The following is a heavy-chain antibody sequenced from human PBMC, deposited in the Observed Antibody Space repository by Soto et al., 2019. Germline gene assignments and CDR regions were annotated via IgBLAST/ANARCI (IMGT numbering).Heavy chain of an antibody. V-gene: IGHV3-74*01. Sequence: GGSLRLSCAASGVTFSSYWMHWVRQAPGKGLVWVSRINSDGSSTSYADSVKGRFTISRDNAKNTLYLQMNSLRAEDTAVYYCARGSAMELYYYYGMDVWGQGTTVTVYS. CDR1: GVTFSSYW. CDR2: INSDGSST. D-gene: IGHD5-18*01. CDR3: ARGSAMELYYYYGMDV. J-gene: IGHJ6*02.